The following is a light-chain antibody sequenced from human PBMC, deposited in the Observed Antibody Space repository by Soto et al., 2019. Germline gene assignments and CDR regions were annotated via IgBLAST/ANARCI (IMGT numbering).Light chain of an antibody. CDR3: QQANSFPWT. V-gene: IGKV1D-12*01. CDR1: QDISGW. J-gene: IGKJ1*01. CDR2: AAS. Sequence: DIQMTQSPSSVSASVGDRVTITCRASQDISGWLAWFQQKPGKAPNLLIYAASILQSGVPSRFSGSGSGTDFTLTITYLQPEDFATYYCQQANSFPWTFRQGTKADIK.